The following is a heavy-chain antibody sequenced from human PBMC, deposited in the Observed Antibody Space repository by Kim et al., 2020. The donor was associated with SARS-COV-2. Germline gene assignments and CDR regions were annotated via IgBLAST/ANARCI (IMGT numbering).Heavy chain of an antibody. Sequence: GGSLRLSCAASGFTFSSYSMNWVRQAPGKGLEWVSSISSSSSYIYYADPVTGRFTISRDNAKNSLYLQLNSRRAEDTAVYYCARDPWLAHGVSRGDYWGQGTLVTVSS. D-gene: IGHD6-19*01. CDR2: ISSSSSYI. V-gene: IGHV3-21*01. CDR1: GFTFSSYS. J-gene: IGHJ4*02. CDR3: ARDPWLAHGVSRGDY.